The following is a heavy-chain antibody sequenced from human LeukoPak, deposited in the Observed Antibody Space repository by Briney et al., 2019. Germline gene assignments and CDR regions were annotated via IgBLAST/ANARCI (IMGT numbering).Heavy chain of an antibody. CDR3: ARDLGYCSSTSCPEGWFDP. V-gene: IGHV1-69*13. Sequence: SVKVSCKASGGTFSSYAISWVRQAPGQGLEWMGGIIPIFGTANYAQKFQGRVTITADESTSTAYMELSSLRSEDTAVYYCARDLGYCSSTSCPEGWFDPWGQGTLVTVSS. D-gene: IGHD2-2*01. CDR2: IIPIFGTA. CDR1: GGTFSSYA. J-gene: IGHJ5*02.